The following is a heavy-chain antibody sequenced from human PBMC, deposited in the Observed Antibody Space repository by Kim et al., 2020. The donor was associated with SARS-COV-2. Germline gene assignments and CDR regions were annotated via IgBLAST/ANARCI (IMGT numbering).Heavy chain of an antibody. CDR3: AKRGGYSGSYPIDY. D-gene: IGHD1-26*01. J-gene: IGHJ4*02. CDR2: ISGRGDST. Sequence: GGSLRLSCAASGFTFSSYAMTWVRQAPEKGLDRVSVISGRGDSTYYADSVKGRFTISRDNSKNTLYLQMTSLSAEDTSVYYCAKRGGYSGSYPIDYCGQGNLVTVSS. CDR1: GFTFSSYA. V-gene: IGHV3-23*01.